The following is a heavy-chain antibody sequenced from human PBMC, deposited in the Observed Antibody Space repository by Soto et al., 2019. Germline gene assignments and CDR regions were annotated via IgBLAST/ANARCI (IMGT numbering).Heavy chain of an antibody. Sequence: SETLSLTCTVSGDSVTNGFYWGWIRQSAGQGLEWLGTVYPSGNTYYNPSVRGRVSMSIDPSKNQFSLSLTSVTAADTARYFCVGYTASHNWLDPWGQGTMVTVYS. CDR3: VGYTASHNWLDP. D-gene: IGHD5-12*01. CDR1: GDSVTNGFY. V-gene: IGHV4-38-2*02. J-gene: IGHJ5*02. CDR2: VYPSGNT.